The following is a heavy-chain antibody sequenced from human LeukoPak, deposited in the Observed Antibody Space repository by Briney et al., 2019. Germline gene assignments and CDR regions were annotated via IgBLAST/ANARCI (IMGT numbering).Heavy chain of an antibody. J-gene: IGHJ5*02. D-gene: IGHD2-2*01. V-gene: IGHV3-74*01. CDR2: INSGGTVT. Sequence: GGSLRLSCAASGFTFSDFWMHWVRQAPGKGLVWVSRINSGGTVTNYADSVKGRLTISRDNSKNTLYLQMNSLRAEDTAVYYCARDSGSTYCSSTSCYWRSDWFDPWGQGTLVTVSS. CDR3: ARDSGSTYCSSTSCYWRSDWFDP. CDR1: GFTFSDFW.